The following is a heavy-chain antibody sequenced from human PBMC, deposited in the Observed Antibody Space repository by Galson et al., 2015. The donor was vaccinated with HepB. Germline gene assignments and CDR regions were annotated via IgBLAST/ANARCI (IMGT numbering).Heavy chain of an antibody. CDR2: ISYDGNYK. CDR1: GFTFSRYA. J-gene: IGHJ4*02. D-gene: IGHD2/OR15-2a*01. V-gene: IGHV3-30*18. CDR3: AKGGNQGSGYFGS. Sequence: SLRLSCAASGFTFSRYALHGVRQAPDKGLEWVAVISYDGNYKYYADSVEGRFTISRDDSDNTLHLQVNSLRAEDTAVYYCAKGGNQGSGYFGSWGQGTLVTVSS.